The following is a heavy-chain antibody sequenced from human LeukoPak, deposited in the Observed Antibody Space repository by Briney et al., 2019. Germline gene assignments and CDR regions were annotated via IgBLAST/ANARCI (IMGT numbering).Heavy chain of an antibody. J-gene: IGHJ4*02. V-gene: IGHV1-2*06. CDR2: INTNSGGT. Sequence: GASVKVSCKASGYTFTGYYMHWVRQAPGQGLERMGRINTNSGGTNYAQKFQGRVTMTRDTSISTAYMELSRLRSDDTAVYYCARPRRGSSWYDYWGQGTLVTVSS. CDR3: ARPRRGSSWYDY. D-gene: IGHD6-13*01. CDR1: GYTFTGYY.